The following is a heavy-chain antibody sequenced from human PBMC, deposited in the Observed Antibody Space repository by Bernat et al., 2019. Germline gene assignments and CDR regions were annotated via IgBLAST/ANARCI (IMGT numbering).Heavy chain of an antibody. J-gene: IGHJ6*02. CDR3: AKGGQGSGSYYYYYGMDV. D-gene: IGHD3-10*01. V-gene: IGHV3-23*01. CDR1: GFTFSSYA. CDR2: ISGSGGST. Sequence: EVQLLESGGGLVQPGGSLRLSCAASGFTFSSYAMSWVRQAPGKGLEWVSAISGSGGSTYYPDSVKGRFTISRDNSKNTLYLQMSSLRAEDTAVYYCAKGGQGSGSYYYYYGMDVWGQGTTVTVSS.